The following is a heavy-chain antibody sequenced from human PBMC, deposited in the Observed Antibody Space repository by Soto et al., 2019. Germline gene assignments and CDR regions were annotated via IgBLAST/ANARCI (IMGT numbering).Heavy chain of an antibody. J-gene: IGHJ6*03. CDR1: GGSISSGGYY. Sequence: SETLSLTCTVSGGSISSGGYYWSWIRQHPGKGLEWIGYIYYSGSTYYNPSLKSRVTISVDTSKNQFSLKLSSVTAADTAVYYCARQGITIFEGYYYMDAWGKGTTVTVSS. V-gene: IGHV4-31*03. CDR2: IYYSGST. CDR3: ARQGITIFEGYYYMDA. D-gene: IGHD3-3*01.